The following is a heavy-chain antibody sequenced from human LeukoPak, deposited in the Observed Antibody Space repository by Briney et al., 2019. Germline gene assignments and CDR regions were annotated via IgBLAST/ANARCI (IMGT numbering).Heavy chain of an antibody. D-gene: IGHD6-13*01. V-gene: IGHV4-34*01. CDR2: INHSGST. CDR3: AGHLSSSWYRWFDP. J-gene: IGHJ5*02. Sequence: SETLSLTCAVYGGSFSGYYWSWIRQPPGKGLEWIGEINHSGSTNYNPSLKSRVTISVDTSKNQFSLKLSSVTAADTAVYYCAGHLSSSWYRWFDPWGQGTLVTVSS. CDR1: GGSFSGYY.